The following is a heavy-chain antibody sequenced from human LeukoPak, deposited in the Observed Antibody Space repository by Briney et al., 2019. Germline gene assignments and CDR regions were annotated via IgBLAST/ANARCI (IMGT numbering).Heavy chain of an antibody. Sequence: GGSLRLSCAASGFTFTSYSMNWVRQAPGKGLEWVSVTYTGGNSYYAGSVQGRFIISRDISKNTLYLQMNNLRAEDSALYYCARGGRGSAAVVAPRSFDIWGQGTMVTVSS. V-gene: IGHV3-53*01. D-gene: IGHD3-22*01. J-gene: IGHJ3*02. CDR2: TYTGGNS. CDR1: GFTFTSYS. CDR3: ARGGRGSAAVVAPRSFDI.